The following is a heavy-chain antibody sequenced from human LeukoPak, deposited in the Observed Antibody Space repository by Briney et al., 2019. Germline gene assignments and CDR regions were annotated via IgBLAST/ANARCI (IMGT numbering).Heavy chain of an antibody. CDR1: GGTFSTFA. Sequence: GASVKVSCKASGGTFSTFAISWVRQAPGQGLEWMGGIIPIFDTVNYAQKFQGRVTITADESASTAYMELSNLRSEDTAVYYCARDQDCSGGTCYSPNFDDWGQGTQVTVSS. CDR3: ARDQDCSGGTCYSPNFDD. CDR2: IIPIFDTV. J-gene: IGHJ4*02. D-gene: IGHD2-15*01. V-gene: IGHV1-69*13.